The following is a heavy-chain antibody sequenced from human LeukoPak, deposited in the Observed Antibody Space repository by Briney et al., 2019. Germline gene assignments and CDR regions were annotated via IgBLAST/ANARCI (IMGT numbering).Heavy chain of an antibody. D-gene: IGHD1-1*01. Sequence: SETLSLTCTVSGGSISSYYWSWIRQPPGKGLEWIGYIYYSGSTNYNPSLKSRVTISVDMSKNQFSLKLSSVTAADTAVYYCARAGNWNDVGSWFDPWGQGTLVTVSS. CDR1: GGSISSYY. CDR2: IYYSGST. J-gene: IGHJ5*02. CDR3: ARAGNWNDVGSWFDP. V-gene: IGHV4-59*01.